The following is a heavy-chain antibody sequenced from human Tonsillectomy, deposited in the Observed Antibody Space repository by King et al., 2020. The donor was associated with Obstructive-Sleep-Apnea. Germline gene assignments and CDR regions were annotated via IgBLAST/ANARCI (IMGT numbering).Heavy chain of an antibody. CDR1: GFSLSNARMG. J-gene: IGHJ3*02. CDR2: IFSIYEK. Sequence: TLKESGPVLVKPTETLTLTCTVSGFSLSNARMGVSWIRQPPGKALEWLSHIFSIYEKYYSPSLKSRLIISKDTSISQVVLTMTNMDPVDTATYYCARISTVTTLWAFDIWGQGTMVTVSS. D-gene: IGHD4-17*01. CDR3: ARISTVTTLWAFDI. V-gene: IGHV2-26*01.